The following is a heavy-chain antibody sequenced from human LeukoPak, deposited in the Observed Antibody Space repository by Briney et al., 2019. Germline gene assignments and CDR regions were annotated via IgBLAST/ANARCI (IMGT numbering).Heavy chain of an antibody. CDR3: ARDEGAVDGPGPREGHSYDYMHV. J-gene: IGHJ6*03. CDR1: VGSLSRGSYD. Sequence: PSVTLSLTRTLSVGSLSRGSYDWSWIRPPAGEGLEWVGRIYTSGSTIYTPSLERRLTTSVDTSKNQFSPKLSSVTAADTAVYYCARDEGAVDGPGPREGHSYDYMHVWGKGTTVTVPS. D-gene: IGHD6-19*01. CDR2: IYTSGST. V-gene: IGHV4-61*02.